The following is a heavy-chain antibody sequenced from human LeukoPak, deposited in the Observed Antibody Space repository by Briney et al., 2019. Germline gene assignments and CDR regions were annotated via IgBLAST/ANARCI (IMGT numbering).Heavy chain of an antibody. V-gene: IGHV3-21*01. CDR2: ISSSSSYI. Sequence: PGGSLRLSCAASGFTFSSYNMNWVRQAPGKGLEWVSSISSSSSYIYYADSVKGRFTISRDNAKNSLYLQMNSLRAEDTAEYYCARDLGGSHNYWGQGTLVTVSS. D-gene: IGHD1-26*01. CDR1: GFTFSSYN. CDR3: ARDLGGSHNY. J-gene: IGHJ4*02.